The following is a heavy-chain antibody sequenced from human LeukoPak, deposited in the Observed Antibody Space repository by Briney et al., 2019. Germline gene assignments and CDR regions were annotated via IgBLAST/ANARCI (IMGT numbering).Heavy chain of an antibody. J-gene: IGHJ4*02. V-gene: IGHV3-21*01. Sequence: GGSLRLSCAASGFTFSTYNMNWVRQAPGKGLEWVSSITSTSSYMYYADSVKGRFTISRDNAKNSLYLQMNSLRAEDTAVYYCARRPYYYDSLDYWGLDYWGQGTLVTVSS. D-gene: IGHD3-22*01. CDR3: ARRPYYYDSLDYWGLDY. CDR1: GFTFSTYN. CDR2: ITSTSSYM.